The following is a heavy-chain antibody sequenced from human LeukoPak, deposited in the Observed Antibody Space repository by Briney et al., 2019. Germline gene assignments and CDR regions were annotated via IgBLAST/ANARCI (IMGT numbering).Heavy chain of an antibody. CDR3: ARGGGLRFLEWLSPFVDY. V-gene: IGHV3-21*01. J-gene: IGHJ4*02. Sequence: GGSLRLSCAASGFTFSSYSMNWVRQAPWKGLEWVSSISSSSSYIYYADSVKGRFTISRDNAKNSLYLQMNSLRAEDTAVYYCARGGGLRFLEWLSPFVDYWGQGTLVTVSS. CDR2: ISSSSSYI. D-gene: IGHD3-3*01. CDR1: GFTFSSYS.